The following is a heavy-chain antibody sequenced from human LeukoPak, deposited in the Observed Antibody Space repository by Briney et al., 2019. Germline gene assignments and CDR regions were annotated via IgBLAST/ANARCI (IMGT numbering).Heavy chain of an antibody. CDR2: IYYSGST. D-gene: IGHD3-22*01. CDR3: ARRRDSSGYQFDY. Sequence: PSETLSLTCTVSVDSISSYYWSWIRQSPGKGLEWIGYIYYSGSTYYNPSLTSRVTISVDTSKNQFSLRLTSVTAADTAVYYCARRRDSSGYQFDYWGQGTLVTVSS. V-gene: IGHV4-59*08. CDR1: VDSISSYY. J-gene: IGHJ4*02.